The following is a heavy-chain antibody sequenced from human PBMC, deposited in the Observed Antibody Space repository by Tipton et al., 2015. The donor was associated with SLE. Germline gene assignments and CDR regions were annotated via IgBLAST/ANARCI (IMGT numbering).Heavy chain of an antibody. CDR2: IGTAGDT. D-gene: IGHD3-16*01. J-gene: IGHJ3*01. CDR1: GFTFSSYD. V-gene: IGHV3-13*01. CDR3: ARGGSDAFDF. Sequence: SLRLSCAASGFTFSSYDMHWVRQATGKGLEWVSAIGTAGDTYYPGSVKGRFTISRENAKHSLYLQMTILSAGDTAVYYCARGGSDAFDFWGQGTRVTGSS.